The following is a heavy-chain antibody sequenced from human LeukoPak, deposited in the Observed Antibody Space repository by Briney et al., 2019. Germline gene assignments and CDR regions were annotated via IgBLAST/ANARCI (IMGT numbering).Heavy chain of an antibody. V-gene: IGHV3-23*01. CDR1: GFTFNTYA. CDR2: IRASGITT. CDR3: TRETWFIGN. J-gene: IGHJ4*02. Sequence: GWSLRLSCAASGFTFNTYAMSWFRQAPGKGLEWVSGIRASGITTEYADSVKGRFTISRVNAKSSLYLQMNSLRDEDTAVYYCTRETWFIGNWGQGTLVTVSS. D-gene: IGHD2-8*02.